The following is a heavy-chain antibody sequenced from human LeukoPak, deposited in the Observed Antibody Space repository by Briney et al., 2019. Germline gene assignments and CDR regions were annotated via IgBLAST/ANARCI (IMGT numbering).Heavy chain of an antibody. D-gene: IGHD1-26*01. CDR2: IIPMFGSA. CDR3: ARVGRSRGRLPNFHYYMDA. Sequence: SSVKGSCKSSGDIFNSYSVSWVRQAAGQELDGMGGIIPMFGSAEYAQKFQGRVAISTDQSTTIVYMELSSLTSADTAVYYCARVGRSRGRLPNFHYYMDAWGKGTTVTVSS. J-gene: IGHJ6*03. CDR1: GDIFNSYS. V-gene: IGHV1-69*05.